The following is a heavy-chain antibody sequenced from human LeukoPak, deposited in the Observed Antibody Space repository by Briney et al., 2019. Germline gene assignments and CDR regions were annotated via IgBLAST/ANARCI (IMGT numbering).Heavy chain of an antibody. V-gene: IGHV3-7*01. CDR2: IKPDGDEK. D-gene: IGHD3-10*01. CDR1: GFTFSSYE. CDR3: ARDPYYYNSGSFAAFDI. J-gene: IGHJ3*02. Sequence: GGSLRLSCAASGFTFSSYEMNWLRQTPGKGLEWVANIKPDGDEKYYVDSVKGRFTISRDNAKNSLYLQMDSLTAEDTALYYCARDPYYYNSGSFAAFDIWGQGTMVTVSS.